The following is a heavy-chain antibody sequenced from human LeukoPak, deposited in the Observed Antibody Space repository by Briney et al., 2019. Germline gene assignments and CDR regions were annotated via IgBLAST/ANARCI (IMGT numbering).Heavy chain of an antibody. CDR1: GYTLTELS. CDR2: FDPEDGET. J-gene: IGHJ3*02. V-gene: IGHV1-24*01. D-gene: IGHD1-14*01. CDR3: ARVGGLTEFDAFDI. Sequence: ASVKVSCKVSGYTLTELSMHWVRQAPGKGLEWMGGFDPEDGETIYAQKFQGRVTMTEDTSTDTAYMELSRLRSDDTAVYYCARVGGLTEFDAFDIWGQGTMVTVSS.